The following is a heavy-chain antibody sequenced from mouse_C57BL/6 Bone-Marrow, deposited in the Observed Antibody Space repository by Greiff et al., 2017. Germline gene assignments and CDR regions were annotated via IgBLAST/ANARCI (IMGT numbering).Heavy chain of an antibody. CDR2: INPSNGGT. V-gene: IGHV1-53*01. CDR1: GYTFTSYW. Sequence: QVQLLQPGTELVKPGASVKLSCTASGYTFTSYWMHWVQQRPGQGLEWIGNINPSNGGTNYNEKFKGKATLTVDKSSSTAYMQLSSLTSEDSAVYYCARSGGGSYGWYFDVWGTGTTVTVSS. D-gene: IGHD1-1*02. CDR3: ARSGGGSYGWYFDV. J-gene: IGHJ1*03.